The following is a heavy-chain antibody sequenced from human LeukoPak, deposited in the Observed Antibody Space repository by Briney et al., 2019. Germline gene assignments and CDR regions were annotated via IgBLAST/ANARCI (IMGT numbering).Heavy chain of an antibody. CDR2: ITGKTHNV. D-gene: IGHD6-19*01. V-gene: IGHV3-9*01. CDR1: GFAFDDFG. Sequence: GRSLRLSCVASGFAFDDFGMHWFRRIPGKGLEWVSGITGKTHNVDYADSVKGRFTISRDNAKKSLHLHMTRLTIEDTALYYCAKEALGVAGGVFDPWGQGTLVTVSA. J-gene: IGHJ5*02. CDR3: AKEALGVAGGVFDP.